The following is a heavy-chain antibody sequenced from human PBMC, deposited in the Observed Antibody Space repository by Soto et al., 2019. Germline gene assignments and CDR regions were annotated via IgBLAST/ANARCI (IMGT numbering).Heavy chain of an antibody. Sequence: SETLSLTCAVSGGSISSGGYSWSWIRQPPGKGLEWIGYIYHSGSTYYNPSLKSRVTVSVDTSKNQFSLKLSSVTAADTAVYYCARDPTTLPAEYFQHWGQGTLVTVSS. CDR2: IYHSGST. J-gene: IGHJ1*01. V-gene: IGHV4-30-2*01. CDR3: ARDPTTLPAEYFQH. CDR1: GGSISSGGYS. D-gene: IGHD1-26*01.